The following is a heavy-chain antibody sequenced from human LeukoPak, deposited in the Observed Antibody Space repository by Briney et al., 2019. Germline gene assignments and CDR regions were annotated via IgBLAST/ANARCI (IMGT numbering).Heavy chain of an antibody. Sequence: SETLSLTCAVSGGSISSNNWWGWVRQPPGRGLEWIGEIYHSGSPNYNPSLKSRVTISVDKSRNHFSLNLSSVTAADTAVYYCARANYFDYWGQGTLVTVSS. CDR3: ARANYFDY. V-gene: IGHV4-4*02. CDR1: GGSISSNNW. J-gene: IGHJ4*02. CDR2: IYHSGSP.